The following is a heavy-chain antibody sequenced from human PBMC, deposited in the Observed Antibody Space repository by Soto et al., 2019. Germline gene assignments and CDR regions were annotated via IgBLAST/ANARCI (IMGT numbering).Heavy chain of an antibody. CDR2: IYYSGST. J-gene: IGHJ4*02. V-gene: IGHV4-59*08. CDR3: ARELARKRGYSYGEFDY. Sequence: TLSLTCTVSGGSISSYYWSWIRQPPGKGLEWIGYIYYSGSTNYNPSLKSRVTISVDTSKNQFSLKLSSVTAADTAVYYCARELARKRGYSYGEFDYWGQGTLVTVSS. D-gene: IGHD5-18*01. CDR1: GGSISSYY.